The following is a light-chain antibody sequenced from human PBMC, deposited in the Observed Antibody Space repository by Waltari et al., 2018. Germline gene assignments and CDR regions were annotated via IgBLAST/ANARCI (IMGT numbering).Light chain of an antibody. CDR3: QVWDSSSDPVV. J-gene: IGLJ3*02. V-gene: IGLV3-21*04. Sequence: SFLLTQPPSVSVAPGKKAKITGGGNAIGSKNVTWYQQKPGQAPVVVVYYVTDRPSGIPERFSGSTSGNTATLTINRVEAGDEADYFCQVWDSSSDPVVFGGGTKLTVL. CDR1: AIGSKN. CDR2: YVT.